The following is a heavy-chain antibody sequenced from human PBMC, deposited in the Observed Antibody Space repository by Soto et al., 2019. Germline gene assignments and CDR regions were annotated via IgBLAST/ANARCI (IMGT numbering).Heavy chain of an antibody. CDR1: GGSISNYY. CDR2: IDYSGST. J-gene: IGHJ6*02. Sequence: QLQVQESGPGLVKPSETLSLICTVSGGSISNYYWSWIRQPPRKGLEWIGYIDYSGSTKYNPSLKSRFTISVDTSKNQFSLKLNSVTAADTAVYYCARLNGGVWGQGTTVTVSS. V-gene: IGHV4-59*01. CDR3: ARLNGGV.